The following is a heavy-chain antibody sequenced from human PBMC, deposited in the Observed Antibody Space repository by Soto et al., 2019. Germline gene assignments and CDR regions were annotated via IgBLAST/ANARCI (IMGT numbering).Heavy chain of an antibody. D-gene: IGHD2-15*01. V-gene: IGHV1-24*01. CDR3: ATDAVAAQTSNWFDP. J-gene: IGHJ5*02. CDR1: GYTLTELS. CDR2: FDPEDGET. Sequence: ASVKVSCKVSGYTLTELSMHWVRQAPGKGLEWMGGFDPEDGETIYAQKFQGRVTMTEDTSTDTAYMELSSLRSEDTAVYYCATDAVAAQTSNWFDPWGQGTLVTAPQ.